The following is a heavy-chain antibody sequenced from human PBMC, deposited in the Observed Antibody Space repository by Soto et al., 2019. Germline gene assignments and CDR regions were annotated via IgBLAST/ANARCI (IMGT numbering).Heavy chain of an antibody. V-gene: IGHV4-34*01. D-gene: IGHD6-13*01. Sequence: NPSETLSLTCAVYGGSFSGYYWSWIRQPPGKGLEWIGEINHSGSTNYNPSLKSRVTISVDTSKNQFSLKLSSVTAADTAVYYCARGLLGESPGIAAAGTNDYWGQGTLVTVSS. CDR1: GGSFSGYY. J-gene: IGHJ4*02. CDR3: ARGLLGESPGIAAAGTNDY. CDR2: INHSGST.